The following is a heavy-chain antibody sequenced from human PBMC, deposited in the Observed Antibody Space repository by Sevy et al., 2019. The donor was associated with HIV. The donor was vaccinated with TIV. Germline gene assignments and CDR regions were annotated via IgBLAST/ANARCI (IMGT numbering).Heavy chain of an antibody. CDR3: ASTYCSSTSCYHFDY. V-gene: IGHV3-11*04. CDR2: ISSSGSTI. CDR1: GFTFSDYY. J-gene: IGHJ4*02. D-gene: IGHD2-2*01. Sequence: GGSLRLSCAASGFTFSDYYMSWIRQAPGKGLEWVSYISSSGSTIYYADSVKGRFTISRDNAKTSLYLQMNSLRAEDTAVYYCASTYCSSTSCYHFDYWGQGTLVTVSS.